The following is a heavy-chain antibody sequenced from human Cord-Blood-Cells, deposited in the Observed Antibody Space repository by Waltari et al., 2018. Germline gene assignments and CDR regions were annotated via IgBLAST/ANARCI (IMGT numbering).Heavy chain of an antibody. V-gene: IGHV4-34*01. CDR1: GGSFSGYS. CDR3: ARMVSVRGVIFDY. D-gene: IGHD3-10*01. J-gene: IGHJ4*02. CDR2: INHSGST. Sequence: QVQLQQWGAGLLKPSATLSLTCAGYGGSFSGYSWSWIRQPPGKGLEWIGEINHSGSTNYNPSLKSRVTISVDTSKNQFSLKLSSVTAADTAVYYCARMVSVRGVIFDYWGQGTLVTVSS.